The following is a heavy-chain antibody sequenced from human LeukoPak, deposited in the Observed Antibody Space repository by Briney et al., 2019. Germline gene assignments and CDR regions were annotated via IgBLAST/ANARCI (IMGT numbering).Heavy chain of an antibody. J-gene: IGHJ5*02. CDR1: GFIFSNYW. CDR2: INHSGST. V-gene: IGHV4-34*01. D-gene: IGHD3-9*01. CDR3: ARGWKRYFDWLRRDGNWFDP. Sequence: GSLRLSCATSGFIFSNYWMSWVRQAPGKGLEWIGEINHSGSTNYNPSLKSRVTISVDTSKNQFSLKLSSVTAADTAVYYCARGWKRYFDWLRRDGNWFDPWGQGTLVTVSS.